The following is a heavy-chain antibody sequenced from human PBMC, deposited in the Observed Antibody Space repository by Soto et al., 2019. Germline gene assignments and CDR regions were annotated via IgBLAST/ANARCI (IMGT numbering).Heavy chain of an antibody. J-gene: IGHJ6*02. CDR3: VMVDNYVTPTPQDV. V-gene: IGHV1-18*01. CDR2: NSPYTGNT. CDR1: GYIFVNYG. Sequence: QVQLVQSGDEVKKPGASVKVSCKASGYIFVNYGIAWVRQAPGQGLEWMGWNSPYTGNTHSATKVQGRLTMTTDTSTSTAYMDLGSLTSDDTAVYYCVMVDNYVTPTPQDVRGQGTTVTVSS. D-gene: IGHD3-16*01.